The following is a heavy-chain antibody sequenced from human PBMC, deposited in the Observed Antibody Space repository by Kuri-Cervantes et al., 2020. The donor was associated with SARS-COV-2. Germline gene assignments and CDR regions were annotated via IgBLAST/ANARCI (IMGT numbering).Heavy chain of an antibody. J-gene: IGHJ1*01. CDR1: GFTFSSYW. D-gene: IGHD6-19*01. V-gene: IGHV3-7*05. CDR3: AARRWLGVPIAPVELYIHV. CDR2: IKQDGSEK. Sequence: GGSLRLSCAASGFTFSSYWMSWVRQAPGKGLEWVANIKQDGSEKYYVDSVKGRFTVSRDNPNNTLYLQMSNLRAEDTAVYYCAARRWLGVPIAPVELYIHVWGQGTLVTVSS.